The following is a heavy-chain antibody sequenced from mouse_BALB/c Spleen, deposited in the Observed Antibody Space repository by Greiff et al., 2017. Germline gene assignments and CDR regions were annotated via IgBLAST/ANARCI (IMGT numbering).Heavy chain of an antibody. CDR2: IWAGGST. V-gene: IGHV2-9*02. CDR3: ARGDYDPFAY. J-gene: IGHJ3*01. D-gene: IGHD2-4*01. CDR1: GFSLTSYG. Sequence: VKLLESGPGLVAPSQSLSITCTVSGFSLTSYGVHWVRQPPGKGLEWLGVIWAGGSTNYNSALMSRLSISKDNSKSQVFLKMNSLQTDDTAMYYCARGDYDPFAYWGQGTLVTVAA.